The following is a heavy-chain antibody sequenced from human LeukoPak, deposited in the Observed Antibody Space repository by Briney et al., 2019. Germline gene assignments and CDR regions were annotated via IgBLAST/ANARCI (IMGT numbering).Heavy chain of an antibody. J-gene: IGHJ3*02. Sequence: ASVKVSCKASGYTFSRYGINWVRQAPGQGLEWMGWINTNTGNPTYAQGFTGRFVFSLDTSVSTAYLQISSLKAEDTAVYYCARDQGGRAVAGLEAFDIWGQGTMATVSS. CDR2: INTNTGNP. CDR1: GYTFSRYG. D-gene: IGHD6-19*01. CDR3: ARDQGGRAVAGLEAFDI. V-gene: IGHV7-4-1*02.